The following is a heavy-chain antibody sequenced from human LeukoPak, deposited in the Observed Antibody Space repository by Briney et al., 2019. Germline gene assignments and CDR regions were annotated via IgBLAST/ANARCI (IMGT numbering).Heavy chain of an antibody. CDR2: IYYSGST. D-gene: IGHD3-22*01. Sequence: PSETLSLTCTVSGGSISSYYWSWIRQPPGKGLEWIGYIYYSGSTNYNPSLKSRVTISVDTSKNQFSLKLSSVTAADTAVYYCARAIPYDSSGYYPYFDYWGQGTLVTVSS. J-gene: IGHJ4*02. V-gene: IGHV4-59*01. CDR1: GGSISSYY. CDR3: ARAIPYDSSGYYPYFDY.